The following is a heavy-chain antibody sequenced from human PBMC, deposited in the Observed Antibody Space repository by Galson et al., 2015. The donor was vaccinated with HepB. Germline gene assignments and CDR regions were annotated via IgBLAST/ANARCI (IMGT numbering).Heavy chain of an antibody. V-gene: IGHV3-11*01. CDR3: ARAAGWFDP. Sequence: SLRLSCAASKFPFSDYSMTWIRQAPGKGPEWLSDISGSGDRKSYADPVKGRFTISRDNAKKSLYLHMNSLRVDDTAMYYCARAAGWFDPWGQGTLVTVS. J-gene: IGHJ5*02. CDR2: ISGSGDRK. CDR1: KFPFSDYS. D-gene: IGHD3-10*01.